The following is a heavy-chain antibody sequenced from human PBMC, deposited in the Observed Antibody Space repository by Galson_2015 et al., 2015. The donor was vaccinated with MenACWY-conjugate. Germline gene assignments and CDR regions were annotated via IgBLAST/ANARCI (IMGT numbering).Heavy chain of an antibody. Sequence: QSGAEVKKPGESLKISCKASGYNFITYWIGWVRQVPGKGLEWVGLISPIDSKIRYSPAFEGRVTISADNSITTAYLQWNSLQASDTAMYYCARHPPGGRGMDVWGQGTTVTVSS. J-gene: IGHJ6*02. CDR2: ISPIDSKI. CDR3: ARHPPGGRGMDV. CDR1: GYNFITYW. D-gene: IGHD1-26*01. V-gene: IGHV5-51*01.